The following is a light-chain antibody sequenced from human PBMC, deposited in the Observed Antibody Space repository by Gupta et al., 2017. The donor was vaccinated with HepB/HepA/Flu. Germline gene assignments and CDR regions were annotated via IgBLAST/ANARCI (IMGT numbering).Light chain of an antibody. J-gene: IGLJ3*02. V-gene: IGLV3-19*01. Sequence: SSELTQDPAVSVALGQTVRITCQGDSLRSYYASWYQQKPGQAPVLVIYGKNNRPSGIPDRFSGSSSGNTASLTITGAQAEDEADYYCNSRDSSGNHLTLWVFGGGTKLTVL. CDR2: GKN. CDR3: NSRDSSGNHLTLWV. CDR1: SLRSYY.